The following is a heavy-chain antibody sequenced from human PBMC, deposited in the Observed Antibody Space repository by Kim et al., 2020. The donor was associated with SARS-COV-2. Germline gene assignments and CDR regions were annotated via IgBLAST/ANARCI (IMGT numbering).Heavy chain of an antibody. D-gene: IGHD6-13*01. J-gene: IGHJ4*02. Sequence: YTPSLKSRVTISVDTSKNQFSLKLSSVTAADTAVYYCARELFAAAGYFDYWGQGTLVTVSS. V-gene: IGHV4-39*02. CDR3: ARELFAAAGYFDY.